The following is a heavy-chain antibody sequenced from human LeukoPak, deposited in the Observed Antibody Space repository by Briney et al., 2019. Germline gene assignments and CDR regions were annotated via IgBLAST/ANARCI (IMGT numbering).Heavy chain of an antibody. V-gene: IGHV4-4*07. J-gene: IGHJ3*01. CDR3: ASVSSGAAFDV. CDR1: GAHISNYY. CDR2: LHASEST. D-gene: IGHD3-22*01. Sequence: TSETLSLTCTVSGAHISNYYWTWVRQSAAQGLEWIGRLHASESTIYNPSLKCRVTMSIDTSKDQLSLTLTSVTAADSAVYYCASVSSGAAFDVWGEGTVVTVSS.